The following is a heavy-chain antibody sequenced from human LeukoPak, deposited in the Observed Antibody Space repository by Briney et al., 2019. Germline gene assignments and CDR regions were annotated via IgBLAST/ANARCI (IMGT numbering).Heavy chain of an antibody. J-gene: IGHJ4*02. CDR1: GFTFSSYA. CDR3: AKLTSGSGSSALFDY. V-gene: IGHV3-23*01. Sequence: GVSLRLSCAASGFTFSSYAMSWVRQAPGKGLEWVSAISGSGGSTYYADSVKGRFTISRDNSKNTLYLQMNSLRAEDTAVYYCAKLTSGSGSSALFDYWGQGTLVTVSS. D-gene: IGHD3-10*01. CDR2: ISGSGGST.